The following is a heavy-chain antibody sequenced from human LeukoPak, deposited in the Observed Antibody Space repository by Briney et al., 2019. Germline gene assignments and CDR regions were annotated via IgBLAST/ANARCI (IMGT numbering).Heavy chain of an antibody. CDR2: ISGGGGTT. V-gene: IGHV3-23*01. CDR1: GFTFSNYA. CDR3: AKDRVYYFDSSGYSCDY. Sequence: GGSLRLSCAASGFTFSNYAMSWVRQPPGKGLEWVSGISGGGGTTYYADSVKGRFTISRDNSKNTLYLQMHSLRAEDTAVYYCAKDRVYYFDSSGYSCDYWGQGSLVTASS. J-gene: IGHJ4*02. D-gene: IGHD3-22*01.